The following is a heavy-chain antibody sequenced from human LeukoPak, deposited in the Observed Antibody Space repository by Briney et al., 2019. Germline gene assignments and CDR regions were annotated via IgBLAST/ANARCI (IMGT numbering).Heavy chain of an antibody. CDR3: ARGMTTVTTANWFDP. J-gene: IGHJ5*02. V-gene: IGHV4-30-2*01. Sequence: SETLSLTCAVSGGSISSGGYSWSWIRQPPGKGLEWIGYIYHSGSTYYNPSLKSRVTISVDRSKNQFSLKLSSVTAADTAVYYCARGMTTVTTANWFDPWGQGTLVTVSS. D-gene: IGHD4-17*01. CDR2: IYHSGST. CDR1: GGSISSGGYS.